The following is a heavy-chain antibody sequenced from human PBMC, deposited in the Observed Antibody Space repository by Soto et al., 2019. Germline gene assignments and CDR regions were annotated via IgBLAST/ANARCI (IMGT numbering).Heavy chain of an antibody. CDR1: VFTFSDYY. Sequence: GSLRLSGAASVFTFSDYYMSWMRQAPGKGLEWVSYISSSGSTIYYADSVKGRFTISRDNAKNSLYLQMNSLRAEDTAVYYCARALYYDFWSGYSNWFDPWGQGTLVTVS. D-gene: IGHD3-3*01. CDR2: ISSSGSTI. J-gene: IGHJ5*02. V-gene: IGHV3-11*01. CDR3: ARALYYDFWSGYSNWFDP.